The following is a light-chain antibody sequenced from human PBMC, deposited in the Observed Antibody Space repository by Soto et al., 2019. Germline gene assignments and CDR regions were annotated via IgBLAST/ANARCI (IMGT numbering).Light chain of an antibody. J-gene: IGLJ3*02. Sequence: QSVLTQPPSVSDAPRQRVTISCSGSSSNIGKNTVNWYQHLPGKAPKLLIFYDDLLPSGVSDRFSGSKSGTSASLAISGLQSEDEADYYCTAWDDSLNGPVFGGGTKVTVL. V-gene: IGLV1-36*01. CDR1: SSNIGKNT. CDR3: TAWDDSLNGPV. CDR2: YDD.